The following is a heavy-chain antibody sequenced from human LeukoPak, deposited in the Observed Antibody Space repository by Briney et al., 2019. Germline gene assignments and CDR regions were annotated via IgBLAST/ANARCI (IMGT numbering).Heavy chain of an antibody. CDR1: GFSLSSFT. CDR3: AGGRWELLRMDH. D-gene: IGHD1-26*01. V-gene: IGHV3-21*06. Sequence: PGGSLRLSCVMSGFSLSSFTMHWVRQAPGKGLEWVASISSSSSHTYYADSLKGRFIISRDNAKNSLSLQMDSLSADDTAVYYCAGGRWELLRMDHWGQGALVTVSS. CDR2: ISSSSSHT. J-gene: IGHJ4*02.